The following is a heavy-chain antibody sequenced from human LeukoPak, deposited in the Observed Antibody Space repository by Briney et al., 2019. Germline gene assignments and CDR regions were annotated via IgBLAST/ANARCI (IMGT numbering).Heavy chain of an antibody. CDR1: GGSFSGYY. J-gene: IGHJ3*02. CDR3: AGGIVVVPPRAFDI. D-gene: IGHD2-2*01. V-gene: IGHV4-34*01. Sequence: SETLSLTCGVYGGSFSGYYWSWIRQPPGKGLEWIGEINHSGSTNYNPSLKSRVTISVDTSKNQFSLKLSSVTAADTAVYYCAGGIVVVPPRAFDIWGQGTMVTVSS. CDR2: INHSGST.